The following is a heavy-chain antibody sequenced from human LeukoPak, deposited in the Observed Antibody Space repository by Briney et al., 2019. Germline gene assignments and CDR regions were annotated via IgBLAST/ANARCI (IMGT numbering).Heavy chain of an antibody. J-gene: IGHJ6*03. CDR3: ARLAVAGTRDYYYYYMDV. CDR1: GGTFSSYA. Sequence: ASVKVSCKASGGTFSSYAISWVRQAPGQGLEWMGGIIPIFGTANYAQKFQGRVTITADKSTSTAYMELSSLRSEDTAVYYCARLAVAGTRDYYYYYMDVWGKGTTVTVSS. CDR2: IIPIFGTA. D-gene: IGHD6-19*01. V-gene: IGHV1-69*06.